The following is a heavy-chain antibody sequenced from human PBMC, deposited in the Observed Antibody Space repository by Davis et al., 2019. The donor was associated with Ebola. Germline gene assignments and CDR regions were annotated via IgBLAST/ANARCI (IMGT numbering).Heavy chain of an antibody. V-gene: IGHV3-73*01. Sequence: GGSLRLSCAASGFTFSGSAMHWVRQASGKGLEWVGRIRSKANSYATAYAASVKGRFTISRDDSKNTAYLQMNSLKTEDTAVYYCTTDSELVDYWGQGTLVTVSS. CDR1: GFTFSGSA. CDR2: IRSKANSYAT. J-gene: IGHJ4*02. D-gene: IGHD3-22*01. CDR3: TTDSELVDY.